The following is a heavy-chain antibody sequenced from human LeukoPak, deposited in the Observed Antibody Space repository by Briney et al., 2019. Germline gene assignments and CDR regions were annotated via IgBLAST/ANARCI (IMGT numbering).Heavy chain of an antibody. V-gene: IGHV1-3*01. J-gene: IGHJ4*02. D-gene: IGHD6-19*01. CDR2: INAGNGNT. Sequence: RASVKVSCKASGYTFTSYTMHWVRQAPGQRLEWMGWINAGNGNTKYSQKFQGRVTITRDTSASTAYMELSSLRSEDTAVYYCARAPRVPNQWLALDWGQGTLVTVSS. CDR3: ARAPRVPNQWLALD. CDR1: GYTFTSYT.